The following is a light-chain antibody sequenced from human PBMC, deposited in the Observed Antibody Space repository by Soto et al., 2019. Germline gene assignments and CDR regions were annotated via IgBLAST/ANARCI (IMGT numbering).Light chain of an antibody. J-gene: IGKJ5*01. V-gene: IGKV3-20*01. Sequence: FELTQPLAHLSSLAGDRVTLACRASQAVNTRLAWYQHKPGQAPRLLIYLASNRAAGVPARFSGSGSGTDFTLTISRLEPEDFAVYYCQQYGSSPEFGQGTRLEIK. CDR2: LAS. CDR1: QAVNTR. CDR3: QQYGSSPE.